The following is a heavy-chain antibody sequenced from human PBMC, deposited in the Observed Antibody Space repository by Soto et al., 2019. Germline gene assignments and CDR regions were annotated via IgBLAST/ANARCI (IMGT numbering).Heavy chain of an antibody. CDR2: ISSSSSTI. D-gene: IGHD3-10*01. Sequence: EVQLVESGGGLVQPGGSLRLSCAASGFTFSSYSMNWVRQAPGKGLEWVSYISSSSSTIYYADSVKGRFTISRDNAKNSLYLQMNSLRAEDTAVYYCASPSLADYYGSGSYYTFYFDYWGQGTLVTVSS. CDR1: GFTFSSYS. V-gene: IGHV3-48*01. J-gene: IGHJ4*02. CDR3: ASPSLADYYGSGSYYTFYFDY.